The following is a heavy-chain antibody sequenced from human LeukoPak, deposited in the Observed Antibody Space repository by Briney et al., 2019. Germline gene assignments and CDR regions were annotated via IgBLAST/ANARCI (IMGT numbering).Heavy chain of an antibody. J-gene: IGHJ4*02. D-gene: IGHD5-12*01. CDR3: ATMPGRYSGYDSLYYFDY. V-gene: IGHV4-59*01. CDR2: IYYSGST. CDR1: GGSISSYY. Sequence: SSETLSLTCTVSGGSISSYYWSWIRQPPGKGLEWIGYIYYSGSTNYNPSLKSRVTISVDTSKNQFSLKLSSVTAADTAVYYCATMPGRYSGYDSLYYFDYWAREPWSPSPQ.